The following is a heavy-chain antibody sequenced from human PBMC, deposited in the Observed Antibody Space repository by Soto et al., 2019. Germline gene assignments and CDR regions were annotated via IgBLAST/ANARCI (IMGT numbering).Heavy chain of an antibody. CDR1: GFTFSNAW. CDR3: TTAIVLLWFGELSPPDY. J-gene: IGHJ4*02. CDR2: IKSKTDGGTT. Sequence: EVQLVESGGGLVKPGGSLRLSCAASGFTFSNAWMNWVRQAPGKGLEWVGRIKSKTDGGTTDYAAPVKGRFTISRDDSKNTLYLQMNSLKTEDTAVYYCTTAIVLLWFGELSPPDYWGQGTLVTVSS. V-gene: IGHV3-15*07. D-gene: IGHD3-10*01.